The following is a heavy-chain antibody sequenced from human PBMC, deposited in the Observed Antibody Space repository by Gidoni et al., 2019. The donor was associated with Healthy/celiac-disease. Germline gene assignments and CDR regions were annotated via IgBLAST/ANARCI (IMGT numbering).Heavy chain of an antibody. J-gene: IGHJ6*02. CDR2: INSDGSST. CDR3: GGCYYGSGSSYGMDV. V-gene: IGHV3-74*01. Sequence: EVQLVEQRRHLVQPGESLRVSWAASGGTCGSYWVPWVRQAPGKRLVWVSGINSDGSSTSYADSVKGRFTITSDNAKNTLYLQMNSLRAEDTAVYYCGGCYYGSGSSYGMDVWGQGTTVTVAS. CDR1: GGTCGSYW. D-gene: IGHD3-10*01.